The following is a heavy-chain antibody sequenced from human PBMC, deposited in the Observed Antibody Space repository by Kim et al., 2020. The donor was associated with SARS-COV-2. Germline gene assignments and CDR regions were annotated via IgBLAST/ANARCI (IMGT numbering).Heavy chain of an antibody. J-gene: IGHJ4*02. CDR3: ARKNWGVDTAMVTSYYFDY. D-gene: IGHD5-18*01. V-gene: IGHV4-34*01. CDR1: GGSFSGYY. Sequence: SETLSLTCAVYGGSFSGYYWSWIRQPPGKGLEWIGEINHSGSTNYNPSLKSRVTISVDTSKNQFSLKLSSVTAADTAVYYCARKNWGVDTAMVTSYYFDYWGQGTLVTVSS. CDR2: INHSGST.